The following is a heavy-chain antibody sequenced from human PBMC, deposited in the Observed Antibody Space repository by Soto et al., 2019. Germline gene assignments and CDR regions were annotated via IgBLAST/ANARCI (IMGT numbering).Heavy chain of an antibody. CDR2: ISGSGGST. V-gene: IGHV3-23*01. J-gene: IGHJ4*02. CDR1: GFTFSSYA. D-gene: IGHD3-22*01. CDR3: AKDKGLYYYDSSGYFDY. Sequence: GGSLRLSCAASGFTFSSYAMSWVRQAPGKGLEWVSAISGSGGSTYYADSLKGRFTISRDNSKNTLYLQMNSLRAEDTAVYYCAKDKGLYYYDSSGYFDYWGQGTLVTVSS.